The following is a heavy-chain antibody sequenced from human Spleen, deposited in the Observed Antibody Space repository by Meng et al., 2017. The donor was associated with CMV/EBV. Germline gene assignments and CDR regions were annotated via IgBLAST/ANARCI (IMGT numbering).Heavy chain of an antibody. CDR1: GFTFSNYA. Sequence: GESLKISCAASGFTFSNYAMSWIRQAPGKGLEWVSFISSSGSYIYYADSMKGRFTISRDNAKNSLYLQINSLRAEDTAMYYCARDRECSSTSCDIGDRYYYYGMDVWGQGTTVTVSS. CDR2: ISSSGSYI. J-gene: IGHJ6*02. V-gene: IGHV3-21*01. D-gene: IGHD2-2*02. CDR3: ARDRECSSTSCDIGDRYYYYGMDV.